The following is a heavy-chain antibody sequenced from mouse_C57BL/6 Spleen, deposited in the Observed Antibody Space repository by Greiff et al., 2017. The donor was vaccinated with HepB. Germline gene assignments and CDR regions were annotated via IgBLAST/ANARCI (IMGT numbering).Heavy chain of an antibody. J-gene: IGHJ2*01. CDR2: ISYDGSN. V-gene: IGHV3-6*01. Sequence: DVKLVESGPGLVKPSQSLSLTCSVTGYSITSGYYWNWIRQFPGNKLEWMGYISYDGSNNYNPSLKNRISITRDTSKNQFFLKLNSVTTEDTATYYCAKYGNYIDYWGQGTTLTVSS. CDR1: GYSITSGYY. D-gene: IGHD2-10*02. CDR3: AKYGNYIDY.